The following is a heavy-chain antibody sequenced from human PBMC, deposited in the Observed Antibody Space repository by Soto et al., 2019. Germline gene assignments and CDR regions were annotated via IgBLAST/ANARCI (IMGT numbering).Heavy chain of an antibody. CDR2: ISCDGSNK. D-gene: IGHD2-21*02. CDR1: GFTFSSYG. Sequence: QVQLVESGGGVVQPGRSLRLSCAASGFTFSSYGMHWVRQAPGKGLEWVAVISCDGSNKYYADSVKGRFTISRDNSKSTLYLQMNSLRAEDTAVYYCAKEPLTHRGDRDPHDYWVRGSLVTVSS. V-gene: IGHV3-30*18. J-gene: IGHJ4*02. CDR3: AKEPLTHRGDRDPHDY.